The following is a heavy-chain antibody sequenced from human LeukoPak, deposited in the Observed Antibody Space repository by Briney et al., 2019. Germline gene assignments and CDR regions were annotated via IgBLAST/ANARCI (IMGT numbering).Heavy chain of an antibody. D-gene: IGHD2-15*01. CDR1: GFTFSSYG. J-gene: IGHJ4*02. CDR3: GATHCSGGSCYSFIFDY. CDR2: VWYDGSNK. Sequence: GGSLRLSCAASGFTFSSYGMHWVRQAPGKGLEWVAVVWYDGSNKYYADSVKGRFTISRDNSKNTLYLQINSLRAEDTAVYYCGATHCSGGSCYSFIFDYWGQGTLVTVSS. V-gene: IGHV3-33*01.